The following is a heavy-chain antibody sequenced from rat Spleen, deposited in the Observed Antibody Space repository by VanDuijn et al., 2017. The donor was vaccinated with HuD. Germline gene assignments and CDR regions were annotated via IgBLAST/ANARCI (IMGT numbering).Heavy chain of an antibody. Sequence: EVQLVESDGGLVQPGRSLKLSCAASGFTFSDYYMAWVRQAPTKGLEWVATISSDGRRNYYRDSVKGRFTISRDNAKSSLYLQMDSLRSEDTATYYCTRASYSGAVMYTTDYWGQGVMVTVSS. J-gene: IGHJ2*01. CDR2: ISSDGRRN. CDR1: GFTFSDYY. CDR3: TRASYSGAVMYTTDY. V-gene: IGHV5-29*01. D-gene: IGHD1-6*01.